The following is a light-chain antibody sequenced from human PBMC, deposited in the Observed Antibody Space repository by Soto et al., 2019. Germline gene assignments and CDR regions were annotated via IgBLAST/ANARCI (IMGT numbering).Light chain of an antibody. V-gene: IGLV2-18*01. Sequence: QSLLTQAPSVSGSPGQSFTISCTGTSSDVGSYNRLSWYQQPPGTAPKLIMYEVNTRPSGAPDRFSGSKSGSTASLTISGLQAEDEADYYCSLYISGSTYVFGTGTKVTVL. CDR2: EVN. CDR1: SSDVGSYNR. J-gene: IGLJ1*01. CDR3: SLYISGSTYV.